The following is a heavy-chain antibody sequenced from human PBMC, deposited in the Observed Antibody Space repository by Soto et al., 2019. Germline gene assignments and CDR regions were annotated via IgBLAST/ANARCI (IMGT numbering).Heavy chain of an antibody. CDR3: ARGGVTVAGTLYYYGMDV. CDR1: GGSISSYY. D-gene: IGHD6-19*01. Sequence: PPETLSLTCNVSGGSISSYYWSWIREPGGKGLEWIGRIYTSGSTNYNPPLKSRVTMSVDTSKNQFSLKLSSVTAADTAVYYCARGGVTVAGTLYYYGMDVWGQGTTVT. CDR2: IYTSGST. J-gene: IGHJ6*02. V-gene: IGHV4-4*07.